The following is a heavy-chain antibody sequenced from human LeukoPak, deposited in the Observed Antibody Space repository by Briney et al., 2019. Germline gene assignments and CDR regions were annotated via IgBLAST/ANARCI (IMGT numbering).Heavy chain of an antibody. CDR3: AKDHSGYCIEYFQH. D-gene: IGHD3-22*01. J-gene: IGHJ1*01. V-gene: IGHV3-23*01. CDR1: GFTFSSYA. CDR2: ISGSGGST. Sequence: PGGSLRLSCAASGFTFSSYAMSWARQAPGKGLEWVSAISGSGGSTYYADSVKGRFTISRDNSKNTLYLQMNSLRAEDTAVYYCAKDHSGYCIEYFQHWGQGTLVTVSS.